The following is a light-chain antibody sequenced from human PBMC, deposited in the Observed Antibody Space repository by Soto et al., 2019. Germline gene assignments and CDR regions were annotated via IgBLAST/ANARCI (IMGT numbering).Light chain of an antibody. Sequence: QSLLAQPSSLSGSPGQSITISCTGNSSDVGSYNLVSWYQRHPGKAPKLMIYEVSKRPSGVSNRFSGSKSGNTASLTISGLQAEDEADYYCCSYAGSYVFGTGTKVTVL. CDR1: SSDVGSYNL. J-gene: IGLJ1*01. CDR3: CSYAGSYV. CDR2: EVS. V-gene: IGLV2-23*02.